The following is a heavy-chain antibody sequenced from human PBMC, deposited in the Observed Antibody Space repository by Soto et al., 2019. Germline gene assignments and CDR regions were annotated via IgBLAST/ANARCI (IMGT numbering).Heavy chain of an antibody. D-gene: IGHD3-16*02. V-gene: IGHV1-3*01. CDR2: LNAGNGDM. J-gene: IGHJ6*02. CDR1: GYTFTRYA. CDR3: ARDYDYIWGSYRVDYYYCGLNV. Sequence: ASVKVSCKASGYTFTRYAIHWVRQAPGQRLEWMGWLNAGNGDMKYSQKSQDRLTITRDTSASTAYMELSSLRSEDTAVYFCARDYDYIWGSYRVDYYYCGLNVWGQGTTVTVSS.